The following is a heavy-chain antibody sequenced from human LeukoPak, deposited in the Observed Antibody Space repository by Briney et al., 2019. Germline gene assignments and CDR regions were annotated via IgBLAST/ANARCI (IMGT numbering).Heavy chain of an antibody. Sequence: KPLETLSLTCAVYGGSFSGYYWSWIRQPPGKGLEWIGEINHSGSTNYNPSLKSRVTISVDTSKNQFSLKLSSVTAADTAVYYCARGPRGVVVVAARYYGMDVWGQGTTVTVSS. V-gene: IGHV4-34*01. CDR1: GGSFSGYY. J-gene: IGHJ6*02. CDR3: ARGPRGVVVVAARYYGMDV. D-gene: IGHD2-15*01. CDR2: INHSGST.